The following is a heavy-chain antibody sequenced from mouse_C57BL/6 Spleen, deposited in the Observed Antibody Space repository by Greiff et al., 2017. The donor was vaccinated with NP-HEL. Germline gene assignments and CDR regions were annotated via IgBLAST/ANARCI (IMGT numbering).Heavy chain of an antibody. CDR3: TREWLLRDYYAMDY. V-gene: IGHV5-9-1*02. J-gene: IGHJ4*01. CDR2: ISSGGDYI. D-gene: IGHD2-3*01. CDR1: GFTFSSYA. Sequence: EVKLMESGEGLVKPGGSLKLSCAASGFTFSSYAMSWVRQTPEKRLEWVAYISSGGDYIYYADTVKGRFTISRDNARNTLYLQMSSLKSEDTAMYYCTREWLLRDYYAMDYWGQGTSVTVSS.